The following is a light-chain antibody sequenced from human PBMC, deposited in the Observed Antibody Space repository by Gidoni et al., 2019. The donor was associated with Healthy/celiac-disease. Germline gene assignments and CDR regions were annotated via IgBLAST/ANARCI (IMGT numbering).Light chain of an antibody. V-gene: IGKV2-28*01. CDR3: MQALQTPPYT. J-gene: IGKJ2*01. CDR1: QCLLHSNGYNY. Sequence: EIVRIQSPLCLPVTPGEPASISCRSSQCLLHSNGYNYLNWYRQKPGQSPQRLIYLGSNRAAGVPDRCSGSGSGTEFTLKISRGEAEDVGVYYCMQALQTPPYTFGQGTKLEIK. CDR2: LGS.